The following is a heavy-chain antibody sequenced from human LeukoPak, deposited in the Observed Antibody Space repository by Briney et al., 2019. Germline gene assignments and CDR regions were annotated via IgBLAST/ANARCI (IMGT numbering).Heavy chain of an antibody. Sequence: ASETLSLTCTVSGGSISSYYWSWIRQPAGKGLEWIGRIHTSGSTNYNPSLKSRVTMSVDTSKNQFSLKLSSVTAADTAVYYCARSYCSGGSCYPLTDWGQGTLVTVSS. V-gene: IGHV4-4*07. D-gene: IGHD2-15*01. CDR2: IHTSGST. J-gene: IGHJ4*02. CDR1: GGSISSYY. CDR3: ARSYCSGGSCYPLTD.